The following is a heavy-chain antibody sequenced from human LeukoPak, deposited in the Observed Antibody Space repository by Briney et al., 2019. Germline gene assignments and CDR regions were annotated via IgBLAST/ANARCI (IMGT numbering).Heavy chain of an antibody. CDR1: GYSFTSYW. CDR2: IYPGDSDT. J-gene: IGHJ4*02. Sequence: GESLKISCKGSGYSFTSYWIGWVRQMPGKGLEWMGIIYPGDSDTRYSPSFQGQVTISADKSISTAYLQWSSLKASDTAMYYCARRYDSSGYALYYFDYWGQGTLVTVSS. D-gene: IGHD3-22*01. V-gene: IGHV5-51*01. CDR3: ARRYDSSGYALYYFDY.